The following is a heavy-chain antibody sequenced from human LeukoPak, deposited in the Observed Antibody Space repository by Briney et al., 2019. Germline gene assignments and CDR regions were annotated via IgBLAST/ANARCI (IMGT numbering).Heavy chain of an antibody. CDR1: GFTFNTYS. CDR2: ISSSSRTI. Sequence: GGSLRLSCAASGFTFNTYSMNWVRQAPGKGLEWVSYISSSSRTIYYADSVKGRFTISRDNAKNSLYLQMNSLRAEDTAVYYCARGSRTVTRAYYYGMDVWGQGTTVTVSS. V-gene: IGHV3-48*04. J-gene: IGHJ6*02. CDR3: ARGSRTVTRAYYYGMDV. D-gene: IGHD4-17*01.